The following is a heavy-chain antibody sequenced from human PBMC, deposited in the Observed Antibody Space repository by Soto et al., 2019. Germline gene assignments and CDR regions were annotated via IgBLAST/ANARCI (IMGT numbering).Heavy chain of an antibody. CDR3: VREPCLPTAERLASLHY. J-gene: IGHJ4*02. CDR2: IWYGGVNK. CDR1: GFSFRSYA. D-gene: IGHD1-1*01. V-gene: IGHV3-33*08. Sequence: GGSLRLSCAASGFSFRSYAMHWVRQAPGKGLEWVAVIWYGGVNKYYADSVKGRFTISRDNSNNTLYVQMNSLKAEDTAVYYCVREPCLPTAERLASLHYWGPGTLVTVAS.